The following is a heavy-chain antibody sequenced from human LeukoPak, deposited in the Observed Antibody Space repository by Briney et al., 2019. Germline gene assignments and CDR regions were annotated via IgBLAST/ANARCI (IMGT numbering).Heavy chain of an antibody. J-gene: IGHJ4*02. Sequence: GGSPRLSCAASGFTFSSYWTHWVLQAPGKGLLWVSRINGDGSSTSYADSVKGRFTISRDNAENTLYLQMNSLRAEDTAVYYCARDPYGSGSFWGQGTLVTVSS. CDR3: ARDPYGSGSF. V-gene: IGHV3-74*01. CDR2: INGDGSST. D-gene: IGHD3-10*01. CDR1: GFTFSSYW.